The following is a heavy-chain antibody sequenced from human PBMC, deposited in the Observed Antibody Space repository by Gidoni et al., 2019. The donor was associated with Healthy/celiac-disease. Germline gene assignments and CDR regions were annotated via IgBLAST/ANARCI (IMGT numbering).Heavy chain of an antibody. CDR3: AKGTYYDFWSGYQHTFDY. CDR1: GFTFSSYG. Sequence: QVQLVESGGGVVQPGRSLRLSCAASGFTFSSYGMHWVRQAPGKGLEWVAVISYDGSNKYYADSVKGRFTISRDNSKNTLYLQMNSLRAEDTAVYYCAKGTYYDFWSGYQHTFDYWGQGTLVTVSS. D-gene: IGHD3-3*01. J-gene: IGHJ4*02. V-gene: IGHV3-30*18. CDR2: ISYDGSNK.